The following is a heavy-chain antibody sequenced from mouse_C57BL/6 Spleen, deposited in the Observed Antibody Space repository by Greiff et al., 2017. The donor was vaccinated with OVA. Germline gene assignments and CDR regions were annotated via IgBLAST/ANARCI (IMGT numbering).Heavy chain of an antibody. J-gene: IGHJ2*01. D-gene: IGHD2-4*01. V-gene: IGHV5-4*03. CDR1: GFTFSSYA. CDR3: SRAYDYDEYFDF. CDR2: ISDGGSYT. Sequence: DVMLVESGGGLVKPGGSLKLSCAASGFTFSSYAMSWVRQTPEKRLEWVATISDGGSYTYYPDNVKGRFTISRDNAKNNLYLQMSHLKSEDTAMYYCSRAYDYDEYFDFWGQGTTLTVSS.